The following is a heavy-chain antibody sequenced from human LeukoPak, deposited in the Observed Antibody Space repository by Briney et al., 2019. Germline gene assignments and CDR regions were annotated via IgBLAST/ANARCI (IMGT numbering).Heavy chain of an antibody. CDR2: ISSSGSTI. CDR1: GFTFSSYE. V-gene: IGHV3-48*03. CDR3: ARGTYYYGSGSYFPPRDAFDI. D-gene: IGHD3-10*01. Sequence: GGSLRLSCAASGFTFSSYEMNWVRQAPGKGLEWVSYISSSGSTIYYADSVKGRFTISRDNAKNSLYLQMNSLRAEDTAVYYCARGTYYYGSGSYFPPRDAFDIWGQGTMVTVSS. J-gene: IGHJ3*02.